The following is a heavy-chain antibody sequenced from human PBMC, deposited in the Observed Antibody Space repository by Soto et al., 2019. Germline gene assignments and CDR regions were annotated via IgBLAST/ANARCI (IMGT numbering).Heavy chain of an antibody. D-gene: IGHD5-18*01. CDR1: GGTFSSYP. Sequence: GASVKVSCKASGGTFSSYPFSWVRQAPGQGPEWMGGIIPIFATPTYAQKFQGRVTITADESTSTVYMELSRLRSEDTAVYYCAKNVDTGMPIFDFWAQGTLVTVS. V-gene: IGHV1-69*13. CDR2: IIPIFATP. J-gene: IGHJ4*02. CDR3: AKNVDTGMPIFDF.